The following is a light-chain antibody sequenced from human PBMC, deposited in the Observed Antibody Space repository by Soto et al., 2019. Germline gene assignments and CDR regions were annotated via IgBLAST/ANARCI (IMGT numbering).Light chain of an antibody. CDR3: SSYTSSSTLVV. Sequence: QSALTQPASVSGSPGQSITISCTGTSSDVGGYNYVSWYQQHPGKAPKLTIYEVSNRPSGVSNRFSGSKSGNTASLTISGLQAEDDADYYCSSYTSSSTLVVFGGGTKLTVL. J-gene: IGLJ2*01. CDR2: EVS. V-gene: IGLV2-14*01. CDR1: SSDVGGYNY.